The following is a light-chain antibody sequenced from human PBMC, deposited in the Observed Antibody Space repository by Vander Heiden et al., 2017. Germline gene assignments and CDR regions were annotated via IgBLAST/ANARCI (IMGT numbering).Light chain of an antibody. J-gene: IGLJ2*01. CDR3: QVWDSDNDHVV. Sequence: SYVLTQPPSVSVAPRQTARITCGGNNIGRKSVHWHQQKPGQAPVLVVYDDSDRPSGIPERFSGSNSGNTATLTISMVEAGDEADYYCQVWDSDNDHVVFGGGTKLTVL. CDR1: NIGRKS. V-gene: IGLV3-21*02. CDR2: DDS.